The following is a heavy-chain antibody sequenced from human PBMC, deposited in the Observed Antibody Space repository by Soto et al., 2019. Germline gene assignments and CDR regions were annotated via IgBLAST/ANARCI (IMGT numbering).Heavy chain of an antibody. Sequence: PSETLSLTCAVYGGSFSGYYWSWIRQPPGKGLEWIGEINHSGSTNYNPSLKSRVTISVDTSKNQFSLKLSSVTAADTAVYYCARERGSGSGRHRWTDRDYYYYYYMDVWGKGTTVTVSS. CDR1: GGSFSGYY. CDR3: ARERGSGSGRHRWTDRDYYYYYYMDV. J-gene: IGHJ6*03. CDR2: INHSGST. D-gene: IGHD3-10*01. V-gene: IGHV4-34*01.